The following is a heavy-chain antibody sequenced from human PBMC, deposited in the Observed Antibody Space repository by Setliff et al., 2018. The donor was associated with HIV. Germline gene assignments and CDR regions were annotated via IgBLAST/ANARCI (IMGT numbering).Heavy chain of an antibody. D-gene: IGHD6-19*01. CDR3: ARIQWLVPGGWFDP. CDR2: IYHGGTT. J-gene: IGHJ5*02. CDR1: GYSISGGYY. Sequence: SETLSLTCAVSGYSISGGYYWAWIRQPPGKGLEWIGSIYHGGTTYYNPSLKSRITLSVDTSKNQFSLRLTSVTASDTAVYYCARIQWLVPGGWFDPWGQGTLVTVSS. V-gene: IGHV4-38-2*01.